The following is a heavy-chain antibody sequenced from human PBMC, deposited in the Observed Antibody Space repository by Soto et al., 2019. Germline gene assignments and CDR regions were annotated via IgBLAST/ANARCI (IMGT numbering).Heavy chain of an antibody. V-gene: IGHV4-34*01. CDR3: ARVLINWFDP. J-gene: IGHJ5*02. CDR2: INHSGST. CDR1: GGSFSGYY. Sequence: SETLSLTCAVYGGSFSGYYWSWIRQPPGKGLEWIGEINHSGSTNYNPSLKSRVTISVDTSKNQFSLKLSSVTAADTAVYYCARVLINWFDPWGQGKLVTFSS.